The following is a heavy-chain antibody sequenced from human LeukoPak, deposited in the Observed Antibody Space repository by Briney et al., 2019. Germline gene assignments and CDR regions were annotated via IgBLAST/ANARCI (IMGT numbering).Heavy chain of an antibody. J-gene: IGHJ6*02. V-gene: IGHV4-30-4*01. D-gene: IGHD2-15*01. CDR1: GGSISSGDYH. Sequence: PSQTLSLTCTVSGGSISSGDYHWSWIRQPPGKGLEWIGYIYYSGSTYYNPSLKSRVTISVDTSKNQFSLKLSSVTAADTAVYYCARDRSCSGGSCLDDYYYGMDVWGQGTTVTVSS. CDR3: ARDRSCSGGSCLDDYYYGMDV. CDR2: IYYSGST.